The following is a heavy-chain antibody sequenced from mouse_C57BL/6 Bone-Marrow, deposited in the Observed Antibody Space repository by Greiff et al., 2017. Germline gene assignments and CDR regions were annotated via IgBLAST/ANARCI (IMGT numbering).Heavy chain of an antibody. Sequence: EVKLVESGPELVKPGASVKISCKASGYSFTDYNMNWVKQSNGKSLEWIGVINPNYGTTSYNQKFKGKATLTVDQSSSTAYMQLNSLTSEDSAVYYWSRYADSSGYYFDYWGQGTTLTVSS. CDR1: GYSFTDYN. CDR3: SRYADSSGYYFDY. CDR2: INPNYGTT. V-gene: IGHV1-39*01. D-gene: IGHD3-2*02. J-gene: IGHJ2*01.